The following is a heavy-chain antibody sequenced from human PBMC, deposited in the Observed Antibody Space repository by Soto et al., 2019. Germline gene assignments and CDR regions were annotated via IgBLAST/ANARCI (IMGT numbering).Heavy chain of an antibody. CDR3: ARDHPLDYYDSSGYLDY. D-gene: IGHD3-22*01. J-gene: IGHJ4*02. Sequence: SETLSLTCPVSCGSISSYSWSWIRQPAGKGLEWIGRIYTSGSTNYNPSLKSRVTMSVDTSKNQFSLKLSSVTAADTAVYYCARDHPLDYYDSSGYLDYWGQGTLVTVS. CDR1: CGSISSYS. CDR2: IYTSGST. V-gene: IGHV4-4*07.